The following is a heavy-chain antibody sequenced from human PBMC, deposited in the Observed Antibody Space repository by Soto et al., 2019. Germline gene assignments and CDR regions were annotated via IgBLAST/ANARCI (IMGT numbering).Heavy chain of an antibody. J-gene: IGHJ6*02. V-gene: IGHV1-46*01. Sequence: ASVKVSCKASGYTFTSYYMHWVRQAPGQGLEWMGIINPSGGSTSYAQKFQGRVPMTRDTSTSTVYMELSSLRSEDTAVYYCARWQRSSNAYYYYYGMDVWGQGTTVTVSS. CDR1: GYTFTSYY. D-gene: IGHD2-2*01. CDR2: INPSGGST. CDR3: ARWQRSSNAYYYYYGMDV.